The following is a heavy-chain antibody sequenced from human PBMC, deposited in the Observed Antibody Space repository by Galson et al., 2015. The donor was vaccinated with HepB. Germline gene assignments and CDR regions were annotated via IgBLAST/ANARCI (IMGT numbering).Heavy chain of an antibody. D-gene: IGHD3-16*01. CDR2: IYTSGST. J-gene: IGHJ4*02. CDR1: GGSISSGSYY. V-gene: IGHV4-61*02. Sequence: TLSLTCTVSGGSISSGSYYWSWIRQPAGKGLEWIGRIYTSGSTNYNPSLKSRVTISVDTSKNQFSLKLSSVTAADTAVYYCAKARWVGELVDWGQGTLVTVSS. CDR3: AKARWVGELVD.